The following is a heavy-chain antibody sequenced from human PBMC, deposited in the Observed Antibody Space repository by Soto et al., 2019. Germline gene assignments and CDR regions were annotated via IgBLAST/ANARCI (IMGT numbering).Heavy chain of an antibody. CDR3: ARKTIAVAHRGDYYYGMDV. CDR1: GGCISISNW. J-gene: IGHJ6*01. V-gene: IGHV4-4*02. Sequence: PSETLGLTCAFSGGCISISNWWSWVRQPPVKGLEWIGEIYNSGSTNYNPSLKSRVTISVDKSKNQFSLKLSSVTAADTAVYYCARKTIAVAHRGDYYYGMDVWGQGTTVTVSS. CDR2: IYNSGST. D-gene: IGHD6-19*01.